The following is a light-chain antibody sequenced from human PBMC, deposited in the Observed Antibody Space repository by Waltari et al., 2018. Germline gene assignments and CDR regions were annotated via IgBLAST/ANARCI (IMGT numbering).Light chain of an antibody. V-gene: IGKV3-15*01. CDR1: QSISNN. Sequence: EIVMTQPPASLYVRPGQGGTLPCRASQSISNNLAWYQQRPGQAPRVVIYGASTRPTGIPARFSGSGFGTEFTLTISSLQSEDFAVYYCQQYKDWPPATFGQGTKLDIK. J-gene: IGKJ2*01. CDR2: GAS. CDR3: QQYKDWPPAT.